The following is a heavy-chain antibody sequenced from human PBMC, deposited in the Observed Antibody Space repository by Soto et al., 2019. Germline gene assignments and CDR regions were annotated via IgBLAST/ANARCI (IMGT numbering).Heavy chain of an antibody. J-gene: IGHJ6*02. CDR2: IYYSGST. D-gene: IGHD3-9*01. V-gene: IGHV4-59*01. Sequence: SETLSLTCTVSGGSISSYYWSWIRQPPGKGLEWIGYIYYSGSTNYNPSLKSRVTISVDTSKNQFSLKLSSVTAADTAVYYCARAPSSYDILTGYRPNHYYGMDVWGQGTTVTVSS. CDR1: GGSISSYY. CDR3: ARAPSSYDILTGYRPNHYYGMDV.